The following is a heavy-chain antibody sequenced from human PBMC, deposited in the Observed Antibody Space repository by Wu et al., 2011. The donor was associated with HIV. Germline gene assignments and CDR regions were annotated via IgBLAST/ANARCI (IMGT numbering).Heavy chain of an antibody. V-gene: IGHV1-8*02. CDR1: GYIFTTFD. CDR2: MNPNSGDT. J-gene: IGHJ6*03. D-gene: IGHD6-13*01. CDR3: ARVHGYSSSWAIYYYYYMDV. Sequence: QVQLVQSGAEVKKPGASVKVPCKASGYIFTTFDINWVRQATGQGLEWMGWMNPNSGDTGYAQKFQGRVTMTRNTSISTAYMELKSLRSDDTAVYYCARVHGYSSSWAIYYYYYMDVWGKGTTVTVSS.